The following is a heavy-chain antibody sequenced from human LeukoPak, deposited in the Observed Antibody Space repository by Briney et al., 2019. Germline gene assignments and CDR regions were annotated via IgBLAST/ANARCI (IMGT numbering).Heavy chain of an antibody. D-gene: IGHD4-17*01. V-gene: IGHV3-23*01. J-gene: IGHJ3*02. CDR3: AKDHDYAGVYAFDI. Sequence: GGSLRLSCAASGFTFSSYAMNWVRQAPGKGLEWVSLISGSGVSTYHADSVKGRFTISRDNSKNTLYLQMNSLRAEDTAVYYCAKDHDYAGVYAFDIWGQGTMVTVSS. CDR1: GFTFSSYA. CDR2: ISGSGVST.